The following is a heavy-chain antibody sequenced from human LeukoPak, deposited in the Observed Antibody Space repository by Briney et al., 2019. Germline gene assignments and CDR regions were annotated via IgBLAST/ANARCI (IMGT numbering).Heavy chain of an antibody. Sequence: PGGSLRLSCTASGFTFSSLAMHWVRQAPGKGLEWVSGISGSGDATYYADSVRGRFTVSRDNSKNTLYLQMSSLRAEDTALYFCGRVLSIGFHYDYWGPGTLVTVSS. J-gene: IGHJ4*02. CDR1: GFTFSSLA. CDR3: GRVLSIGFHYDY. V-gene: IGHV3-23*01. D-gene: IGHD3-22*01. CDR2: ISGSGDAT.